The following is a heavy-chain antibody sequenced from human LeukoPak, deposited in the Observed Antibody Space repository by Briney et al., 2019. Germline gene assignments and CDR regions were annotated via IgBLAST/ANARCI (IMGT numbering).Heavy chain of an antibody. CDR1: GLTFSSYA. J-gene: IGHJ4*02. Sequence: GGSLRLSCAASGLTFSSYAMGWVRQAPGKGLEWVSAISGSGGSTYYADSVKGRFTISRDDSRNTLYLQMNSLRGDDTAVYYCAKDVGKWESLHFFDYWGQGTLVTVSS. CDR3: AKDVGKWESLHFFDY. CDR2: ISGSGGST. V-gene: IGHV3-23*01. D-gene: IGHD1-26*01.